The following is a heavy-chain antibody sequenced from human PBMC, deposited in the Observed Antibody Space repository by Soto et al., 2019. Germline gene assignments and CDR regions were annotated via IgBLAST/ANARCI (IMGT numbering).Heavy chain of an antibody. CDR2: IDYSGTA. Sequence: SETLSLTCTVSDGSISVSSVFWGWVRQPPGKGLEWIGNIDYSGTAYFNPSLGTRVTLPVDTSKNQFSLTLYSVAAADTAVYYCVRVSFTNGVSYTDFCGQGTLVTV. CDR3: VRVSFTNGVSYTDF. J-gene: IGHJ4*02. D-gene: IGHD2-8*01. V-gene: IGHV4-39*07. CDR1: DGSISVSSVF.